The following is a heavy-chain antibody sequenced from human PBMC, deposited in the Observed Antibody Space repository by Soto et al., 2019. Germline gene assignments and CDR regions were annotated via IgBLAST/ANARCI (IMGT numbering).Heavy chain of an antibody. D-gene: IGHD2-2*01. CDR2: INHSGST. V-gene: IGHV4-34*01. CDR3: AREPSRYNWFDP. J-gene: IGHJ5*02. Sequence: SETLSLTCAVYGGSFSGYYWSWIRQPPGKGLEWIGEINHSGSTNYNPSLKSRVTISVDTSKNQFSLKLSSVTAADTAVYYCAREPSRYNWFDPWGQGTLGTVSS. CDR1: GGSFSGYY.